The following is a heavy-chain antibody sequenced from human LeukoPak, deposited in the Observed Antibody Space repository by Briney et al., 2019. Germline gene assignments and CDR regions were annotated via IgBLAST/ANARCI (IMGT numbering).Heavy chain of an antibody. D-gene: IGHD6-19*01. J-gene: IGHJ6*03. Sequence: GGSLRLCCTASGFIFSNYDMNWVLQAPGKGLELVGNIKQDGSEKYYVDSVKGRFTISRDNPKNSLYLQMNSLRAEDSAVYYCARDPVHSSGWFAVSYYYMDVWGTGTTVTVSS. CDR2: IKQDGSEK. CDR1: GFIFSNYD. V-gene: IGHV3-7*01. CDR3: ARDPVHSSGWFAVSYYYMDV.